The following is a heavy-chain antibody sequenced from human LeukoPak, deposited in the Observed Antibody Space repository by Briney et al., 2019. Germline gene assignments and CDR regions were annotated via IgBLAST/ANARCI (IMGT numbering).Heavy chain of an antibody. CDR1: GYSFTSYW. D-gene: IGHD3-3*01. CDR2: IYPGDSDT. Sequence: GESLKISCKVSGYSFTSYWIGWVRQMPGKGLEWMGIIYPGDSDTRYSPSFQGQVTISADKSISTAYLQWSSLKASDTAMYYCVLPDYYDFWSGYEKNWFDPWGQGTLVTVSS. CDR3: VLPDYYDFWSGYEKNWFDP. V-gene: IGHV5-51*01. J-gene: IGHJ5*02.